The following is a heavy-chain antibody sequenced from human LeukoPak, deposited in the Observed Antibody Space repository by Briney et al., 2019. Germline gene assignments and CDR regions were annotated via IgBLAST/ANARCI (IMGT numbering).Heavy chain of an antibody. CDR2: ISSSGSTI. CDR1: GFTFSDYY. D-gene: IGHD3-22*01. Sequence: KPGGSLRLSCAASGFTFSDYYMSWIRQAPGKGLEWVSYISSSGSTIYYADSVKGRFTISRDNAKNSLYLQMNSLRAEDTAVYYCARDSAEGGYYDSMGAFDIWGQGTMVTVSS. CDR3: ARDSAEGGYYDSMGAFDI. J-gene: IGHJ3*02. V-gene: IGHV3-11*01.